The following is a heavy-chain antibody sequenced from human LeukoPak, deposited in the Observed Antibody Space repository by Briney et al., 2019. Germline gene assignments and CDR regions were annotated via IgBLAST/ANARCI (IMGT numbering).Heavy chain of an antibody. V-gene: IGHV3-23*01. D-gene: IGHD3-3*01. CDR2: ISGSGGST. CDR3: AKGPQYYDFWSGYQTRPDY. Sequence: AISGSGGSTYYADSVKGRFTISRDNSKNTLYLQMNGLRAEDTAVYYCAKGPQYYDFWSGYQTRPDYWGQGTLVTVSS. J-gene: IGHJ4*02.